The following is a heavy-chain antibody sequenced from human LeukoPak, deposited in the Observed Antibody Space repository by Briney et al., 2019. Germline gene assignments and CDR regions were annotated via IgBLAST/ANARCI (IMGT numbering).Heavy chain of an antibody. CDR1: GFTFSSYG. J-gene: IGHJ4*02. CDR2: IRYDGSNK. Sequence: TGRSLRLSCVTSGFTFSSYGMHWVRQAPGKGLEWVAFIRYDGSNKYYADSVKGRFTISRDNSKNTLYLQMNSLRAEDTAVYYCAKDKTAVGGYFDYWGQGTLVTVSS. D-gene: IGHD3-16*01. V-gene: IGHV3-30*02. CDR3: AKDKTAVGGYFDY.